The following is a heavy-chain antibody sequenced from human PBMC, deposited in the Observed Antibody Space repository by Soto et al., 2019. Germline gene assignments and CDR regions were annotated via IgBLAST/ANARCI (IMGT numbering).Heavy chain of an antibody. D-gene: IGHD3-10*01. V-gene: IGHV4-59*01. CDR2: MYYTGTT. CDR1: GDSISSDY. Sequence: SETLSLTCSVSGDSISSDYWSWIRQPPGKGLEWIGYMYYTGTTNYNPSFRSRVTISLDTSKKQFSLKLSSVTAADTAVYYCARPGIRFGNKMDVWAQRTTVTVSS. CDR3: ARPGIRFGNKMDV. J-gene: IGHJ6*02.